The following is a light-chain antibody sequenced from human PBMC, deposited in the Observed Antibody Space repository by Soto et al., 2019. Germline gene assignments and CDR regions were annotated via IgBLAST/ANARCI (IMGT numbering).Light chain of an antibody. CDR1: QSVSSN. V-gene: IGKV3-15*01. J-gene: IGKJ4*02. CDR3: RDLYT. Sequence: PGERATLSCSASQSVSSNLAWYQQKPGHAPRLLIYGASTRATGLPARFSGSGYGTEFTLTISSLQFFVLAVDCIRDLYTF. CDR2: GAS.